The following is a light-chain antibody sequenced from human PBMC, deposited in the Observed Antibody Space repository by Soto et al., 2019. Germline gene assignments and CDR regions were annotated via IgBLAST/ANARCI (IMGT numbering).Light chain of an antibody. CDR3: PLNGSSLGT. V-gene: IGKV3-20*01. J-gene: IGKJ1*01. CDR1: QSVSDSY. CDR2: GAS. Sequence: ESVLTQSPGTLSLSPGERATLYCRASQSVSDSYLAWYQQKAGKAPRLLIYGASSRATGTLDRFRRSVSATDFTLTIIRLEPEDFAGYYCPLNGSSLGTFSQGSKADI.